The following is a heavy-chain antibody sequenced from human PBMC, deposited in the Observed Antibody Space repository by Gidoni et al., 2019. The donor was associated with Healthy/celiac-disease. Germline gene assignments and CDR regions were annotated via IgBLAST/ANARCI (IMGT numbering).Heavy chain of an antibody. Sequence: QITLKESGPTLVKPTQTLTLTCTFSGFSLSTSGVGVGWIRQPPGKALEWLALIYWNDDKRYSPSLKSRLTITKDTSKNQVVLTMTNMDPVDTATYYCAHRGKWFGELLDDAFDIWGQGTMVTVSS. CDR2: IYWNDDK. CDR3: AHRGKWFGELLDDAFDI. V-gene: IGHV2-5*01. CDR1: GFSLSTSGVG. D-gene: IGHD3-10*01. J-gene: IGHJ3*02.